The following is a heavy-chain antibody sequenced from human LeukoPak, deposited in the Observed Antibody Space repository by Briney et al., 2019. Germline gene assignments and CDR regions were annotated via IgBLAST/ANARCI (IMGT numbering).Heavy chain of an antibody. CDR3: AKWRKATVTTSLDY. D-gene: IGHD4-17*01. V-gene: IGHV3-23*01. J-gene: IGHJ4*02. CDR2: ISSSGGST. CDR1: GFTFSIYA. Sequence: GGSLRLSCAVSGFTFSIYAMRWVRQAPGKGLEWVSAISSSGGSTYYADSVKGRFTISRDNSKNTLYLQMNSLRAEDTAVYYCAKWRKATVTTSLDYWGQGTLVTVSS.